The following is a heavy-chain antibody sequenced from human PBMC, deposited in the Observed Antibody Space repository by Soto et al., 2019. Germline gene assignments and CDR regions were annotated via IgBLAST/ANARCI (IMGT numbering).Heavy chain of an antibody. CDR2: IDLSDSYT. CDR3: ARLEEAGFYGMDV. D-gene: IGHD1-1*01. Sequence: GESLKISCKGSGYSFTSYWINWVRQMPGKGLEWMGRIDLSDSYTNYSPSFQGHVTISADKSLSTAYLQWSSLKASDTAIYYCARLEEAGFYGMDVWGQGTTVTV. CDR1: GYSFTSYW. J-gene: IGHJ6*02. V-gene: IGHV5-10-1*01.